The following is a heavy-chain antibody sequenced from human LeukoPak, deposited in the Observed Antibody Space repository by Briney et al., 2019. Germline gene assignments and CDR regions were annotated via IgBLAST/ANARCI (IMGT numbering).Heavy chain of an antibody. J-gene: IGHJ4*02. V-gene: IGHV3-23*01. Sequence: GGSLRLPCAASGFIFSTYSMNWVRQAPGKGLEWVSGISGSGDNTYYADSVKGRFTISRDNSKNTLYVQVNSLGTEDTAAYYCAKGSYYDSSGSFYFDYWGQGTLVTVS. D-gene: IGHD3-22*01. CDR3: AKGSYYDSSGSFYFDY. CDR1: GFIFSTYS. CDR2: ISGSGDNT.